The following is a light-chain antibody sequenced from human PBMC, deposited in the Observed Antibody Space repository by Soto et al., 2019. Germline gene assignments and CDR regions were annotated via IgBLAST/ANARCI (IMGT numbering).Light chain of an antibody. CDR2: AAS. CDR3: QKYNSAPRT. V-gene: IGKV1-27*01. Sequence: DIQMTQSPYSLSASVGDRVPITCRASQGISNYLAWYQQKPGKVPQLLIYAASTLQSGVPSRFSGSGTGTDFTLTISSLQPEDVATYYCQKYNSAPRTFGQGTKVEIK. CDR1: QGISNY. J-gene: IGKJ1*01.